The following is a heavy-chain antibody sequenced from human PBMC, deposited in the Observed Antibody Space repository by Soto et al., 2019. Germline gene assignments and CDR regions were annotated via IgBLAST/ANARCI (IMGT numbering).Heavy chain of an antibody. J-gene: IGHJ6*03. CDR3: ARDPAPKGSNYYYYMDV. V-gene: IGHV3-33*01. Sequence: GGSLRLSCAASGFTFSSYGMHWVRQAPGKGLGWVAVIWYDGSNKYYADSVKGRFTISRDNSKNTLYLQMNSLRAEDTAVYYCARDPAPKGSNYYYYMDVWGKGTTVTVSS. CDR2: IWYDGSNK. CDR1: GFTFSSYG.